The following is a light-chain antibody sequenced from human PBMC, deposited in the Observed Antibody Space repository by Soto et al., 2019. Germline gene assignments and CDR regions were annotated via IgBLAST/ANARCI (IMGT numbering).Light chain of an antibody. J-gene: IGKJ4*01. V-gene: IGKV1-6*01. Sequence: IQMTQSPSTLSASVGDRVTITCRASHAISNDLGWYQQKAGKAPKLLIYDASSLESGVPSRFSGSGSGTVFTLTISSLQPEDFGTYYCQQDSNFPLTFGGGTKVDIK. CDR3: QQDSNFPLT. CDR2: DAS. CDR1: HAISND.